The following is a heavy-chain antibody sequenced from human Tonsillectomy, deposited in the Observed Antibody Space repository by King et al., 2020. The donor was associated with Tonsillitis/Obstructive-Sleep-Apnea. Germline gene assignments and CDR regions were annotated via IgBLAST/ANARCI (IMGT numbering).Heavy chain of an antibody. J-gene: IGHJ4*02. V-gene: IGHV3-30*04. CDR3: ARGPEQWLES. CDR1: GFTFSSYA. Sequence: VQLVESGGGVVQPGRSLRLSCAASGFTFSSYAMHWVRQAPGKGLEWVAVISYDGSNKYYADSVKGRFTISRDNSKNTLYLQMNSLRAEDTAVYYCARGPEQWLESWGQGTLVPVSS. D-gene: IGHD6-19*01. CDR2: ISYDGSNK.